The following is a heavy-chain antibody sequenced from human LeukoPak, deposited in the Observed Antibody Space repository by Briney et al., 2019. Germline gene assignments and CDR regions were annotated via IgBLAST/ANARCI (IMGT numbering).Heavy chain of an antibody. Sequence: GESLKISCKGSGYSFTSYWIGWVRQMPGKGLEWMGIIYPGDSDTRYSPSFQGQVTISADKSISTAYLQWTSLKASDTAMYYCARRRDLYSGSYYPFDYWGQGTLVTVSS. CDR3: ARRRDLYSGSYYPFDY. V-gene: IGHV5-51*01. J-gene: IGHJ4*02. CDR2: IYPGDSDT. D-gene: IGHD1-26*01. CDR1: GYSFTSYW.